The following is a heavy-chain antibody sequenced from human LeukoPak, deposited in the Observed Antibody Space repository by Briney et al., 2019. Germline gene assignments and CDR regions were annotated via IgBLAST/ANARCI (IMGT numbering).Heavy chain of an antibody. D-gene: IGHD1-7*01. J-gene: IGHJ2*01. Sequence: SETLSLTCTVSGGSISSYYWSWIRQPAGKGLEWIGRIYTSGSTNYNPSLKSRVTMSVDTSKNQFSLKLSSVTAADTAVYYCAREDLELRPHYWYFDLWGRGTLVTVSS. CDR3: AREDLELRPHYWYFDL. CDR1: GGSISSYY. CDR2: IYTSGST. V-gene: IGHV4-4*07.